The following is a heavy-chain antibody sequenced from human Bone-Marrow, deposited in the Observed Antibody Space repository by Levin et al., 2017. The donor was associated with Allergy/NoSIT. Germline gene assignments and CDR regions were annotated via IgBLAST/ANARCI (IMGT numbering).Heavy chain of an antibody. D-gene: IGHD5-12*01. V-gene: IGHV5-51*01. J-gene: IGHJ4*02. CDR3: ARQGGRYSGNLDY. Sequence: AASVKVSCKGSGYIFTSYWIGWVRQMPGKGLEWMGIIYPGDSDTRYSPSFQGQVTISADRSTSTAYLQWSSLKASDTAMYYCARQGGRYSGNLDYWGQGTLVTVSS. CDR1: GYIFTSYW. CDR2: IYPGDSDT.